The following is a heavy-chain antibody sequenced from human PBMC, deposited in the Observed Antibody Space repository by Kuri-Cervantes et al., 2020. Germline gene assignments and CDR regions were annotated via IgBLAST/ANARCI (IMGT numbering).Heavy chain of an antibody. J-gene: IGHJ4*02. CDR2: INHSGST. CDR1: GGSFSGYY. D-gene: IGHD3-10*01. CDR3: ARGKTVYGSGSIYFDY. V-gene: IGHV4-34*01. Sequence: SETLSLTCAVYGGSFSGYYWSWIRQPPGKGLEWIGEINHSGSTNYNPSLKSRVTISVDKSKNQFSLKLSSVTAADTAVYYCARGKTVYGSGSIYFDYWGQGTLVTVSS.